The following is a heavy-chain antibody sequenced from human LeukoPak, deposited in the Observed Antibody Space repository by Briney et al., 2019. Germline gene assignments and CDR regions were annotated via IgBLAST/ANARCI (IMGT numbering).Heavy chain of an antibody. CDR2: TSTNNGYT. D-gene: IGHD3-9*01. CDR1: GYTFSTYG. J-gene: IGHJ6*03. Sequence: ASVKVSCKASGYTFSTYGISWVQQAPGQGLEWMGWTSTNNGYTNYVQSLQGRVTMTADTSTSTAYMELRSLRSDDTAVYYCARVYNILTGYSTYYYYMDVWGKGTTVTVSS. V-gene: IGHV1-18*01. CDR3: ARVYNILTGYSTYYYYMDV.